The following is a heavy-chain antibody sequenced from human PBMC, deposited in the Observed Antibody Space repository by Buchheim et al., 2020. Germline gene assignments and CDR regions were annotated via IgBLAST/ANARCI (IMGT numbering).Heavy chain of an antibody. Sequence: QVQLQQWGAGLLKPSETLSLTCAVYGGSFSGYYWSWIRQPPGKGLAWIGEINHSGSTNYNPSLKRRVTISVATSKNRFPLKLSSVTAADTAVYYCARERIQLWLRTYYYYGMDVWGQGTT. CDR3: ARERIQLWLRTYYYYGMDV. CDR2: INHSGST. CDR1: GGSFSGYY. D-gene: IGHD5-18*01. V-gene: IGHV4-34*01. J-gene: IGHJ6*02.